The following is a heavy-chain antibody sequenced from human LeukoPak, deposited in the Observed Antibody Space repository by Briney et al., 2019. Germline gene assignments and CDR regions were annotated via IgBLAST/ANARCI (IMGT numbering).Heavy chain of an antibody. D-gene: IGHD3-9*01. J-gene: IGHJ3*02. CDR2: IYHSGST. CDR3: ARGSYDILTGYYNGAFDI. CDR1: GGSFSGYY. Sequence: SETLSLTCAVYGGSFSGYYWSWIRQPPGKGLEWIGEIYHSGSTNYNPSLKSRVTISVDKSKNRFSLKLSSVTAADTAVYYCARGSYDILTGYYNGAFDIWGQGTMVTVSS. V-gene: IGHV4-34*01.